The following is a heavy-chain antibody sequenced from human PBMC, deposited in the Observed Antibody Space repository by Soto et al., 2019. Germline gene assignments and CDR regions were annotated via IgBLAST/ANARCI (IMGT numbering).Heavy chain of an antibody. CDR2: IYHSGST. CDR3: ARDGPSNYDFWSGYYYYGMDV. J-gene: IGHJ6*02. V-gene: IGHV4-38-2*02. CDR1: GYSISSGYY. D-gene: IGHD3-3*01. Sequence: PSETLSLTCAVSGYSISSGYYWGWIRQPPGKGLEWIGSIYHSGSTYYNPSLKSRVTISVDTSKNQFSLKLSSVTAADTAVYYCARDGPSNYDFWSGYYYYGMDVWGQGTTVTVSS.